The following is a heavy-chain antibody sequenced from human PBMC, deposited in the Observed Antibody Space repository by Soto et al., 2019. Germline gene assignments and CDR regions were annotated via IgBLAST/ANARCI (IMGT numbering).Heavy chain of an antibody. CDR3: ARVPER. CDR1: GGSISSGGYS. V-gene: IGHV4-30-2*01. CDR2: IYNSRST. Sequence: SETLSFTCTLSGGSISSGGYSWSWIRQPPGKGLERIVYIYNSRSTSYNPSLTSRVTISVDRSKNQFSLTLSSVTAADTPVYYCARVPERWGQGTLGTV. D-gene: IGHD2-2*01. J-gene: IGHJ4*02.